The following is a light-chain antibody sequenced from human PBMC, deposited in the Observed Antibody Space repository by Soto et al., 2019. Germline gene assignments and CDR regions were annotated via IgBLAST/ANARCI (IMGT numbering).Light chain of an antibody. V-gene: IGLV1-44*01. CDR2: KNN. CDR3: AAWDDSLNGRV. J-gene: IGLJ3*02. CDR1: SSNIGRNT. Sequence: QSVLTQPPSASGTPGQRVTISCSGSSSNIGRNTVNWYQQLPGTAPKLLIYKNNQRPSGVPDRFSGSKSGTSASLAISGLQSEDEADYYCAAWDDSLNGRVFGGGTKVTVL.